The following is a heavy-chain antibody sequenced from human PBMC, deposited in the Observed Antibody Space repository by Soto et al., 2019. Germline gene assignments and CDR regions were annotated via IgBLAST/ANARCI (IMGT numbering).Heavy chain of an antibody. D-gene: IGHD2-15*01. J-gene: IGHJ6*03. V-gene: IGHV1-18*01. CDR3: AAAVADHYYYLDV. Sequence: ASVKVSCKASGYTFTSYGISWVRQARGQGLEWMGWIIAYNGNTNCAQKFQERVTMTTDMSTSTAYMELRSLRSEDTAVYYCAAAVADHYYYLDVWGKGTTVTVSS. CDR2: IIAYNGNT. CDR1: GYTFTSYG.